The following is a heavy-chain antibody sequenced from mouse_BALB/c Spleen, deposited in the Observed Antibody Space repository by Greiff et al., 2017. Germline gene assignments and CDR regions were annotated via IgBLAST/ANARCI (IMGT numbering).Heavy chain of an antibody. Sequence: EVKLVESGGGLVQPKGSLKLSCAASGFTFNTYAMNWVRQAPGKGLEWVARIRSKSNNYATYYADSVKDRFTISRDDSQSMLYLQMNNLKTEDTAMYYCVEAWFAYWGQGTLVTVSA. CDR3: VEAWFAY. J-gene: IGHJ3*01. CDR2: IRSKSNNYAT. V-gene: IGHV10-1*02. CDR1: GFTFNTYA.